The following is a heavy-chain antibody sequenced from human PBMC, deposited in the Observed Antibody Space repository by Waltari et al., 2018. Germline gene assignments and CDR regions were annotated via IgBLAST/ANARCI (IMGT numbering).Heavy chain of an antibody. J-gene: IGHJ5*02. CDR3: ATERRGTPDGVSWFDP. CDR2: FETEDGES. D-gene: IGHD4-17*01. Sequence: QVQLVQSGAGAKKPGASVKVPCKVSGYTLTELPMHWVRQAPGKGLGWMGGFETEDGESSHAQKFQGRITMAEDTSTDAAYMELSSLRSKATAVYYCATERRGTPDGVSWFDPWGQGTLVTVSS. V-gene: IGHV1-24*01. CDR1: GYTLTELP.